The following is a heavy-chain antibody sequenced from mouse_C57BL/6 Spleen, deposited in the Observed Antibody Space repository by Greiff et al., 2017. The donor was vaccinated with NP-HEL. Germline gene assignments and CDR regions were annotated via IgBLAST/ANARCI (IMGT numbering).Heavy chain of an antibody. CDR1: GYTFTSYW. D-gene: IGHD3-3*01. CDR2: INPSSGYT. V-gene: IGHV1-7*01. CDR3: ARGGRDSYYFDY. J-gene: IGHJ2*01. Sequence: QVQLKQSGAELVKPGASVKLSCKASGYTFTSYWMHWVKQRPGQGLEWIGYINPSSGYTKYNQKFKDKATLTADKSSSTAYMQLSSLTYEDSAVYDCARGGRDSYYFDYWGQGTTLTVAS.